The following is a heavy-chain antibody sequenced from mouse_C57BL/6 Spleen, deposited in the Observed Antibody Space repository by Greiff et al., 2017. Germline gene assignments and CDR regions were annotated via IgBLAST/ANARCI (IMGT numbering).Heavy chain of an antibody. CDR2: IDPETGGT. CDR1: GYTFTDYE. CDR3: TRDPGLGGDY. V-gene: IGHV1-15*01. J-gene: IGHJ2*01. D-gene: IGHD3-1*01. Sequence: QVQLQQSGAELVRPGASVTLSCKASGYTFTDYEMHWVKQTPVHGLEWIGAIDPETGGTAYNQKFKGKAILTADKSSSTAYMELRSLTSEDSAVYSCTRDPGLGGDYWGQGTTLTVSS.